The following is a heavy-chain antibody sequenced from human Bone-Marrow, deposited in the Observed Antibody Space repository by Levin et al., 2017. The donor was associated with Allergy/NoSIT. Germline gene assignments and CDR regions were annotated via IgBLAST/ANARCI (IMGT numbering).Heavy chain of an antibody. Sequence: PGGSLRLSCAASGFTFSSYGMHWVRQAPGKGLEWVAVIWYDGSNKYYADSVKGRFTISRDNSKNTLYLQMNSLRAEDTAVYYCASLCGIAVAGTWFDPWGQGTLVTVSS. D-gene: IGHD6-19*01. J-gene: IGHJ5*02. CDR2: IWYDGSNK. CDR3: ASLCGIAVAGTWFDP. V-gene: IGHV3-33*01. CDR1: GFTFSSYG.